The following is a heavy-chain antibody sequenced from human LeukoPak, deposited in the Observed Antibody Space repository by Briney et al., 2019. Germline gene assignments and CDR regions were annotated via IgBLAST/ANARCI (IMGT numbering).Heavy chain of an antibody. Sequence: PGETLSLTCTVSGGSISGWYMSWIRQAPGKGLEWIGYIYGSGYTNYYASLKSRGTISIDTSENHFSLKLTSETAADTATYYCARETSLAGFASGLGFHYWGQGILVTVSS. CDR1: GGSISGWY. CDR2: IYGSGYT. J-gene: IGHJ4*02. V-gene: IGHV4-59*01. D-gene: IGHD6-19*01. CDR3: ARETSLAGFASGLGFHY.